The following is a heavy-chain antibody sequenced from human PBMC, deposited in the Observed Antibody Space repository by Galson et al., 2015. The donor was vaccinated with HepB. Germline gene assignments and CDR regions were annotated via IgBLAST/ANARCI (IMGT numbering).Heavy chain of an antibody. CDR1: GGSISSARYY. CDR2: IYYSGST. CDR3: ARDGIVVVPSATGGLSDYYYMDV. D-gene: IGHD2-2*01. V-gene: IGHV4-31*03. J-gene: IGHJ6*03. Sequence: LSLTCTVSGGSISSARYYWNWLRQHPGKGLEWIGSIYYSGSTYYNPSLKSRVIISVDTSKNQFSLKLSSVTAADTAVYYCARDGIVVVPSATGGLSDYYYMDVWGKGTTVTVSS.